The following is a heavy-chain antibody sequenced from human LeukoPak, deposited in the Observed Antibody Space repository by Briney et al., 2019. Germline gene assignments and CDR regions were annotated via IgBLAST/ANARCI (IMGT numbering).Heavy chain of an antibody. V-gene: IGHV4-61*02. Sequence: SEALSLTCTVSGGSISSGSYYWSWIRQPAGKGLEWIGRIYTSGSTNYNPSLKSRVTISVDTSKNQFSLKLSSVTAADTAVYYCARERREPPISYWGQGTLVTVSS. D-gene: IGHD1-14*01. J-gene: IGHJ1*01. CDR1: GGSISSGSYY. CDR3: ARERREPPISY. CDR2: IYTSGST.